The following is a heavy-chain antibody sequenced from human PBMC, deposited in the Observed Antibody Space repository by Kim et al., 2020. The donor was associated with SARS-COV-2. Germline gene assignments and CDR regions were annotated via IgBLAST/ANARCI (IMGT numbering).Heavy chain of an antibody. Sequence: GGSLRLSCAASGFTFDDYAMHWVRQAPGKGLEWVSGISWNSGSIDYADSVKGRFTISRDNAKNSLYLQMNSLRAEDTAVYYCAKDRSIAADWYFDLWGRGTLVTVSS. V-gene: IGHV3-9*01. CDR1: GFTFDDYA. J-gene: IGHJ2*01. D-gene: IGHD6-13*01. CDR3: AKDRSIAADWYFDL. CDR2: ISWNSGSI.